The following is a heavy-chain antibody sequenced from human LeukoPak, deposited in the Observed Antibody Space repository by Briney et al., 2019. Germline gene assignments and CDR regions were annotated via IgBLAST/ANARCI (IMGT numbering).Heavy chain of an antibody. CDR2: IYHSGST. V-gene: IGHV4-39*07. CDR1: GGSISSGSYY. CDR3: ARLEQPTNYFDY. D-gene: IGHD6-13*01. Sequence: PSETLSLTCTVSGGSISSGSYYWSWIRQPAGKGLEWIGSIYHSGSTYYNPSLKSRVTISVDTSKNQFSLKLSSVTAADTAVYYCARLEQPTNYFDYRGQGTLVTVS. J-gene: IGHJ4*02.